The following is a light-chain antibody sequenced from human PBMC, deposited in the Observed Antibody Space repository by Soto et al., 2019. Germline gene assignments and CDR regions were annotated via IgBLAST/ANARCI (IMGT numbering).Light chain of an antibody. CDR2: KAS. CDR3: QPYNSYSEA. CDR1: QSIRND. V-gene: IGKV1-5*03. Sequence: DIQITPCPSTLSASVGDRVTITCRASQSIRNDLGWYQQEPGKAPKLLIYKASTLKSGVPSRFSGSGSGTEFTLTLSSLPPDDFATYYCQPYNSYSEAFGQGTKVDIK. J-gene: IGKJ1*01.